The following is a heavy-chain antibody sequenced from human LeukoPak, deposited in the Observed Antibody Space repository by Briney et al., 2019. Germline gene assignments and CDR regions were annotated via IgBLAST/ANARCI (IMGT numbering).Heavy chain of an antibody. CDR2: IYYSGST. V-gene: IGHV4-59*01. J-gene: IGHJ4*02. CDR3: ARDPMVRGVIPY. CDR1: GGSISSYY. Sequence: PSETLSLTCTVSGGSISSYYWSWIRQPPGKGLEWIGYIYYSGSTNYNPSLKSRVTISVDTSKNQFSLKLSSVTAADTAVYYCARDPMVRGVIPYWGQGTLVTVSS. D-gene: IGHD3-10*01.